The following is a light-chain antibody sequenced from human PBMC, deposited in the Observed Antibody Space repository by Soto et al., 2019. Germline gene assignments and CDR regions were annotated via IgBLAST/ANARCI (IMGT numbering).Light chain of an antibody. Sequence: IQITLSPSTVSASVGDRVTITYRGSKSISSWLAWYQQKPGQAPKLLIYKASSLESGVPSRLSGSGSGTEFTLTISSLQPDDFATYYCLQDYNYPWTFGQGTKVDIK. J-gene: IGKJ1*01. V-gene: IGKV1-5*03. CDR1: KSISSW. CDR2: KAS. CDR3: LQDYNYPWT.